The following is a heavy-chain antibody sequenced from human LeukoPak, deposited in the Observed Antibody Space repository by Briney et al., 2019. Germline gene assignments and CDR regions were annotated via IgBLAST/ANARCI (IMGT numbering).Heavy chain of an antibody. CDR2: ISAYNGNT. V-gene: IGHV1-18*01. D-gene: IGHD6-13*01. Sequence: ASVRVSCKASGYTFTSHGISWVRQAPGQGLEWMGWISAYNGNTNYAQKLQGRVTMTTDTSTSTAYMELRSLRSDDTAVYYCARGRAAAGIEGAFDPWGQGTLVTVSS. J-gene: IGHJ5*02. CDR1: GYTFTSHG. CDR3: ARGRAAAGIEGAFDP.